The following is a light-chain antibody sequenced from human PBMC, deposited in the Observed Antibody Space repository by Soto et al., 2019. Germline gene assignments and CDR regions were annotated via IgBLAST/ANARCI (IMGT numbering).Light chain of an antibody. CDR2: GAS. CDR3: QQYDNWPWT. V-gene: IGKV3-15*01. J-gene: IGKJ1*01. Sequence: EIVLTQSPATLSSFPGDRVTLSCRASQSVSSYLAWYQQKPGQAPRLLIHGASTRAPGFPARFSGSGSGTDFTLTISSLQSEDFAVYYCQQYDNWPWTFGQGTKVDIK. CDR1: QSVSSY.